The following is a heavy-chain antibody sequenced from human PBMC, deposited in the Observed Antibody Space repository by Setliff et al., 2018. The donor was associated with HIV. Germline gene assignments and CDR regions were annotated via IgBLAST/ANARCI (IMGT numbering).Heavy chain of an antibody. CDR3: AREVGQQWISDAFDI. CDR2: ISYDGSNE. Sequence: GGSLRLSCAASGFTFSDYVMYWVRQAPGKGLEWVTVISYDGSNESYADSVKGRFTISRDNSKNTLYLQMNSLRAEDTAVYYCAREVGQQWISDAFDIWGQGTMVTVSS. CDR1: GFTFSDYV. J-gene: IGHJ3*02. D-gene: IGHD6-19*01. V-gene: IGHV3-30*04.